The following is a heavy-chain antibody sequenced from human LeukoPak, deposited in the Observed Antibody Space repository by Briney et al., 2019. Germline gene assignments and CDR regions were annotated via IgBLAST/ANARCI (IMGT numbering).Heavy chain of an antibody. CDR2: INPNSGGT. CDR3: ARLTYSGYDRFDY. D-gene: IGHD5-12*01. CDR1: GYTFTGYY. J-gene: IGHJ4*02. Sequence: GASVKVSRKASGYTFTGYYMHWVRQAPGQGLEWMGWINPNSGGTNYAQKFQGRVTMTRDTSISTAYMELSRLRSDDTAVYYCARLTYSGYDRFDYWGQGTLVTVSS. V-gene: IGHV1-2*02.